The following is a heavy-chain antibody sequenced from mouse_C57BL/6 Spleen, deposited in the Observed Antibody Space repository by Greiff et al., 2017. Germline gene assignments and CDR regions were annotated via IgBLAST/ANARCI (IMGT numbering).Heavy chain of an antibody. CDR3: ATRYYSKGYFDD. D-gene: IGHD2-5*01. J-gene: IGHJ2*01. V-gene: IGHV1-81*01. CDR1: GYTFTSYG. Sequence: VQLQQSGAELARPGASVKLSCKASGYTFTSYGISWVKQRTGQGLEWIGEIYPRSGNTYYNEKFKGKATLTADKSSSTAYMELRSLTSEDSAVYFCATRYYSKGYFDDWGQGTTLTVSS. CDR2: IYPRSGNT.